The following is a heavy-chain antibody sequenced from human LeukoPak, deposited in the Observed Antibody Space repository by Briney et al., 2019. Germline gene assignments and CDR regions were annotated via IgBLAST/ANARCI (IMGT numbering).Heavy chain of an antibody. CDR3: ARDLVGTHPSNWFDP. J-gene: IGHJ5*02. Sequence: GGSLRLSCAASGFTFSSSWMSWVRQAPGKGLEWVANIKEDGSEKYYVDSVKGRFTISRDNAKNSLYLQMNSLRAEDTAVYYCARDLVGTHPSNWFDPWGQGTLVTVSS. CDR1: GFTFSSSW. CDR2: IKEDGSEK. D-gene: IGHD6-19*01. V-gene: IGHV3-7*01.